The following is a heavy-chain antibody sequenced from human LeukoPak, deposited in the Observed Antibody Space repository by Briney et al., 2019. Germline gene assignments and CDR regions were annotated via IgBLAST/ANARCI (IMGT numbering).Heavy chain of an antibody. V-gene: IGHV1-8*01. Sequence: WMGWVNPSSGNTGYAQKFQGRVTMTRNTSISTAYMELSSLRSEDTAVYYCARGVAGSWFDPWGQGTLVTVSS. CDR2: VNPSSGNT. CDR3: ARGVAGSWFDP. D-gene: IGHD6-19*01. J-gene: IGHJ5*02.